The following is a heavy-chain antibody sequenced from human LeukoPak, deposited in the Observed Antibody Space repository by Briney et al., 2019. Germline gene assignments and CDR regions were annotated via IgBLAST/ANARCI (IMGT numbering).Heavy chain of an antibody. D-gene: IGHD5-12*01. V-gene: IGHV3-48*02. CDR3: ARDRLAPYWYFDL. CDR2: INSGSDTI. CDR1: GFTFSDYS. J-gene: IGHJ2*01. Sequence: PGGSLRLSCAASGFTFSDYSMNWVRQAPGKGLEWVSYINSGSDTIYYADSVKGRFTISRDNAKSSVYLQMNSLRDEDAAVYYCARDRLAPYWYFDLWGRGTLVTVSS.